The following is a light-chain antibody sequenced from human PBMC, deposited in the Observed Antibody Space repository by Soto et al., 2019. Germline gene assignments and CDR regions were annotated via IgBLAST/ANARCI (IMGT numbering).Light chain of an antibody. Sequence: QSALTQPPSVSGAPGQRVTISCTGSSSNIGAGYDVHWYQQLPGTAPKLLIYGNSNRPSGVPDRFSGSKSGTSASLAITGLQAEDEADYYCQSYDSSLSGSYVFGTGTKVPVL. CDR1: SSNIGAGYD. V-gene: IGLV1-40*01. CDR3: QSYDSSLSGSYV. CDR2: GNS. J-gene: IGLJ1*01.